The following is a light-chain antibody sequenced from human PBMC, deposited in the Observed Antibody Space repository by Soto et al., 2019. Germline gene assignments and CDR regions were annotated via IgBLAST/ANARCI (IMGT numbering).Light chain of an antibody. CDR1: ASNIGADYD. Sequence: QSALTQPPSVSGAPGQRVTISCTGSASNIGADYDVHWYQHLPGTAPKLLIYGNNNRPSGVPERFSGSKSGASASLAITGLQAEDEADYYCQSYDNSLFLVFGGGTQLTVL. CDR2: GNN. J-gene: IGLJ2*01. CDR3: QSYDNSLFLV. V-gene: IGLV1-40*03.